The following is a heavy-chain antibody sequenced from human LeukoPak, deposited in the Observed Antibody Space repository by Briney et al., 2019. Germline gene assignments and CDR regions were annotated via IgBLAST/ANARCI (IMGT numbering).Heavy chain of an antibody. Sequence: ASVTVSCKASGYTFTSYAMIWVRQAPGQGLEWMGWINTNTGNPTYAQGFTGRFVFSLDTSVSTAYLQISSLKAEDTAVYYCARVRKQWLVRGAFDYWGQGTLVTVSS. CDR3: ARVRKQWLVRGAFDY. CDR2: INTNTGNP. CDR1: GYTFTSYA. V-gene: IGHV7-4-1*02. D-gene: IGHD6-19*01. J-gene: IGHJ4*02.